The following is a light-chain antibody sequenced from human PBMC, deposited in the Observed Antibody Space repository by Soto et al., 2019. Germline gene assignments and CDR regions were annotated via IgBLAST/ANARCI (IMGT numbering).Light chain of an antibody. J-gene: IGKJ5*01. CDR1: QSVSSN. CDR2: GES. Sequence: EIVLTQSPATLSVSPWERATLACRSSQSVSSNLAWYQQKPGQAPRLLIYGESTRATGIQARFSGSGSGTEFTLTISSLQSEDFAVYYCQQYNNWPPITFGQGTRLEIK. V-gene: IGKV3-15*01. CDR3: QQYNNWPPIT.